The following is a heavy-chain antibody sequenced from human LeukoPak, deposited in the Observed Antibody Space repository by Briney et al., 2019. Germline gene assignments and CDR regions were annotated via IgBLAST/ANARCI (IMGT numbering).Heavy chain of an antibody. CDR3: AKTPSQPYDFWSGYSRGDY. Sequence: GGSLRLSCAASGFTFSSYAMSWVRQAPGKGLDWVSAISGSAGSTYYADSVKGRFTISRDNSKNTLYLQMNSLRAEDTAVYYCAKTPSQPYDFWSGYSRGDYWGQGTLVTVSS. J-gene: IGHJ4*02. V-gene: IGHV3-23*01. CDR1: GFTFSSYA. D-gene: IGHD3-3*01. CDR2: ISGSAGST.